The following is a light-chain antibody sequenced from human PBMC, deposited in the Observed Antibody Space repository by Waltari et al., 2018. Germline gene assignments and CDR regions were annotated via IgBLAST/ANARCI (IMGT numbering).Light chain of an antibody. J-gene: IGLJ6*01. CDR3: ATWDDSLSVYV. Sequence: PPSASGTPGQRVTISCSGTTSNIGGNSVHWYQQLPGTAPKLLMYSSHQRPSGVPDRFSGSKSGTSASLAISDLQSDDEGDYYCATWDDSLSVYVFGSGTTVTVL. CDR1: TSNIGGNS. CDR2: SSH. V-gene: IGLV1-44*01.